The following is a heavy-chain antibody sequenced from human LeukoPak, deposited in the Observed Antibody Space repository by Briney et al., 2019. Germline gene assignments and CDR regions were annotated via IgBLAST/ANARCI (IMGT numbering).Heavy chain of an antibody. CDR3: AKDPTTYYDTSGYGRYNWFDP. CDR2: ISGRGGST. D-gene: IGHD3-22*01. CDR1: GFTFSNDW. J-gene: IGHJ5*02. V-gene: IGHV3-23*01. Sequence: GGSLRLFCAASGFTFSNDWMTWVRHAPGKGLEWGSGISGRGGSTYYADSVKGRFTISRDNSKNTVYVQMNSLRAEDTAVYYCAKDPTTYYDTSGYGRYNWFDPWGQGTLVTVSS.